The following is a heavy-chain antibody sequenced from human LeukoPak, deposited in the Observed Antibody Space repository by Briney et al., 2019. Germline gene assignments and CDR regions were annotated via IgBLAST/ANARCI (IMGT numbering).Heavy chain of an antibody. CDR1: GGSISSGSYY. J-gene: IGHJ6*03. CDR3: ARDLGIAAAGTVYYYYMDV. CDR2: IYTSGST. V-gene: IGHV4-61*02. Sequence: SETLSLTCTVSGGSISSGSYYWSWIRQPAGKGLEWIGRIYTSGSTNYNPSLKSRVTISVDTSKNQFSLKLSSVTAADTAVYYCARDLGIAAAGTVYYYYMDVWGKGTTVTISS. D-gene: IGHD6-13*01.